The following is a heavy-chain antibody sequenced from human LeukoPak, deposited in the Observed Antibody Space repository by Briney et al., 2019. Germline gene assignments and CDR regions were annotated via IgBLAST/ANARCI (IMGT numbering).Heavy chain of an antibody. V-gene: IGHV1-46*01. CDR3: ARGRSNYYGMDV. CDR1: GYSFTNYY. CDR2: INPSGGSR. J-gene: IGHJ6*02. D-gene: IGHD1-26*01. Sequence: GASVKVSCKASGYSFTNYYINWVRQAPGQGLEWMGIINPSGGSRSYAQKFQGRVTMTRDTSTSIVYMELSSLRSEDTAVYYCARGRSNYYGMDVWGQGTTVTVSS.